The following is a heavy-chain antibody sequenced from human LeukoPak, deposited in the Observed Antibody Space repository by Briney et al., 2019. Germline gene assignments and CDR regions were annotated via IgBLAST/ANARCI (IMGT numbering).Heavy chain of an antibody. Sequence: GGSLRLSCAASGSTFSSYGMHWVRQAPGKGLEWVAFIRYDGINKYYADSVKGRFTISRDNSKNTLYLQMNSLRAEDTAVYYCASTIQGNWGQGTLVTVSS. CDR2: IRYDGINK. CDR1: GSTFSSYG. J-gene: IGHJ4*02. V-gene: IGHV3-30*02. CDR3: ASTIQGN.